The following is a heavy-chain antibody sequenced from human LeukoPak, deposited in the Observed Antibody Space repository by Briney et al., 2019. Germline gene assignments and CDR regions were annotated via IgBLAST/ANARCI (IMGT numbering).Heavy chain of an antibody. V-gene: IGHV3-48*01. CDR3: ARLKAVAGMNLPTDY. J-gene: IGHJ4*02. CDR2: ISSSSSTI. Sequence: PGGSLRLSCAASGFTFSSYNMNWVRQAPGKGLEWVSYISSSSSTIYYADSVKGRFTISRDNSKNTLYLQMNSLRAEDTAVYYCARLKAVAGMNLPTDYWGQGTLVTVSS. D-gene: IGHD6-19*01. CDR1: GFTFSSYN.